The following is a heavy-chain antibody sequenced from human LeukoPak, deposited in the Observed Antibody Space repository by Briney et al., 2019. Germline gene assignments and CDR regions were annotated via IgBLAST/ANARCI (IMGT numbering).Heavy chain of an antibody. CDR1: GFTLSSYW. D-gene: IGHD3-3*01. V-gene: IGHV3-7*01. Sequence: GRSLRLSCAASGFTLSSYWMSWVRQAPGKGLEWVANIKQDGSEKYYVDSVKGRFTISRDNAKKSLYLQMNSLRAEDTAVYYCARERGFLEWFHDAFDIWGQGTMVTVSS. CDR3: ARERGFLEWFHDAFDI. CDR2: IKQDGSEK. J-gene: IGHJ3*02.